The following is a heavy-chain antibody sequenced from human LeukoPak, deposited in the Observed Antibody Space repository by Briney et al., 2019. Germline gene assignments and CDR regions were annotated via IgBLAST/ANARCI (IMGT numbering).Heavy chain of an antibody. D-gene: IGHD1-26*01. CDR1: GFTFSSYS. V-gene: IGHV3-21*01. CDR3: ARAPWGSYYLFGY. J-gene: IGHJ4*02. CDR2: ISSSSSYI. Sequence: GGSLRLSCAASGFTFSSYSMNWVRQAPGKGLEWVSSISSSSSYIYYADSVKGRFTISRDNAKNSLYLQMNSLRAEDTAVYYCARAPWGSYYLFGYWGQGTLVTVSS.